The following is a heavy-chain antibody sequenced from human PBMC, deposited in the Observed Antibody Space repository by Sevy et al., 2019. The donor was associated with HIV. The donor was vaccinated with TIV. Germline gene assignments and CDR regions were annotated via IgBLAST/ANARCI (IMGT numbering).Heavy chain of an antibody. CDR1: GYTFTGDY. V-gene: IGHV1-2*06. CDR3: ARDAGGGTTNSGMDV. D-gene: IGHD1-7*01. J-gene: IGHJ6*02. CDR2: VYPNSGGT. Sequence: ATVKVSCKASGYTFTGDYLHWVRQAPRQGLEWMGRVYPNSGGTNYPQKFQDRVTMTRDTSISTAYMELNRLRSDDTAVYYCARDAGGGTTNSGMDVWGQGTTVTVSS.